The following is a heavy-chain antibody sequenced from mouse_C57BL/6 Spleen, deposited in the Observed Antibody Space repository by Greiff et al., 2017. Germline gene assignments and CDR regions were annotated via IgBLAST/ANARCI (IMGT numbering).Heavy chain of an antibody. J-gene: IGHJ2*01. CDR2: ISYDGSN. D-gene: IGHD2-4*01. CDR3: AIYYDYEGDY. V-gene: IGHV3-6*01. CDR1: GYSITSGYY. Sequence: EVQLQQSGPGLVKPSQSLSLTCSVTGYSITSGYYWNWIRQFPGNILEWMGYISYDGSNNYNPSLKNRISITRDTSKNQFFLKLNSVTTEDTATYYCAIYYDYEGDYWGQGTTLTVSS.